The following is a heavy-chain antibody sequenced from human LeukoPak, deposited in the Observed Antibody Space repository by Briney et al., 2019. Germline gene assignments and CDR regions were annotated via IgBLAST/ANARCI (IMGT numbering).Heavy chain of an antibody. V-gene: IGHV4-34*01. J-gene: IGHJ5*02. Sequence: GSLRLSCAASGFTFSSYAMSWIRQPPGKGLEWIGENNHSGSTNYNPSLKSRVTISVDTSKNQFSLKLSSVTAADTAVYYRARATRLRFFSSNWFDPWGQGTLVTVSS. CDR2: NNHSGST. CDR1: GFTFSSYA. D-gene: IGHD3-3*01. CDR3: ARATRLRFFSSNWFDP.